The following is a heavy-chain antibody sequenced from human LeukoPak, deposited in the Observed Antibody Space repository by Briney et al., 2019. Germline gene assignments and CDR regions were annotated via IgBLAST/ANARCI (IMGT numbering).Heavy chain of an antibody. D-gene: IGHD2-21*01. V-gene: IGHV1-2*02. CDR2: INPNSAGT. Sequence: GASVKVSCKASGYTFNAYYMHWVRQAPGQRPEWVGWINPNSAGTNYAQKFQGRVTVTRDTSISTTFMELSGSRSDDAAVYYCARGLGDFDGDGHTNPFDYWGQGTLVTVSS. J-gene: IGHJ4*02. CDR1: GYTFNAYY. CDR3: ARGLGDFDGDGHTNPFDY.